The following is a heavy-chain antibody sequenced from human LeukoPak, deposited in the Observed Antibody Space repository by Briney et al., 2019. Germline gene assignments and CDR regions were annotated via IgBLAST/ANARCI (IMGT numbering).Heavy chain of an antibody. Sequence: PGGSLRLSCAASGLTFSTYSMDWVRQAAGKGREWVSVISGSGGSTYYADSVKGRFTISRDNSKNTLYLQMNSLRPEDTAVYYCAKVSDVKQQRPSLFDYWGQGTLVTVSS. CDR2: ISGSGGST. CDR1: GLTFSTYS. CDR3: AKVSDVKQQRPSLFDY. D-gene: IGHD6-13*01. J-gene: IGHJ4*02. V-gene: IGHV3-23*01.